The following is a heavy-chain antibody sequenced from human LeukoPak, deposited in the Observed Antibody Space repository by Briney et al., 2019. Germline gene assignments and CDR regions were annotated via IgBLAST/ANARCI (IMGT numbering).Heavy chain of an antibody. Sequence: GASVKVSCKASGYTFTSYAITWVRQAPGQGLEWMGWISAYNGNTNYAQNLQGRVTMTTDTSTSTAYMELRSLRSDDTAMYYCARDSGSYSFDYWGQGTLVTVSS. J-gene: IGHJ4*02. CDR2: ISAYNGNT. D-gene: IGHD1-26*01. CDR3: ARDSGSYSFDY. V-gene: IGHV1-18*01. CDR1: GYTFTSYA.